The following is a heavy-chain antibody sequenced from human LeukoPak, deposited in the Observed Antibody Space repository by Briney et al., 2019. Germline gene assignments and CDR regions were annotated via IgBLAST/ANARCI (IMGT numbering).Heavy chain of an antibody. CDR3: ARTAGGNSYFYYMDV. V-gene: IGHV2-70*11. D-gene: IGHD4-23*01. Sequence: SGPTLVNPTQTLTLTCTFSGFSLSTSGMCVSWIRQPPGKALEWLARIGWDDDKYSTYLKTRLTISKDTSKNQVVLTMTNVNPEDTATYYCARTAGGNSYFYYMDVWGKGTTVTVSS. CDR2: IGWDDDK. J-gene: IGHJ6*03. CDR1: GFSLSTSGMC.